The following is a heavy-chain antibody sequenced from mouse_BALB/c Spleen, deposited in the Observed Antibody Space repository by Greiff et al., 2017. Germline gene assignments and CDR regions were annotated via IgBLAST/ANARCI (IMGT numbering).Heavy chain of an antibody. D-gene: IGHD2-4*01. V-gene: IGHV1-7*01. CDR1: GYTFTSYW. CDR2: INPSTGYT. Sequence: QVQLKQSGAELAKPGASVKMSCKASGYTFTSYWMHWVKQRPGQGLEWIGYINPSTGYTEYNQKFKDKATLTADKSSSTAYMQLSSLTSEDSAVYYCARFYYDYSDYWGQGTTRTVSS. J-gene: IGHJ2*01. CDR3: ARFYYDYSDY.